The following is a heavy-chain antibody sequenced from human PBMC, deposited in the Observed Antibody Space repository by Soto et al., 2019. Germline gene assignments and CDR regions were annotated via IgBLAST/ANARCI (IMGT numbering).Heavy chain of an antibody. CDR2: IDYVGST. Sequence: SETLSLTCSVSGDSINSRYWSWIRQPPGKGLEWIGYIDYVGSTNYAPSLQSRVTMSVDTSKNQVSLKLRYVTAADTAVYYCVRQRGSYFDFWGQGTLVTVSS. CDR3: VRQRGSYFDF. J-gene: IGHJ4*02. D-gene: IGHD3-10*01. CDR1: GDSINSRY. V-gene: IGHV4-59*11.